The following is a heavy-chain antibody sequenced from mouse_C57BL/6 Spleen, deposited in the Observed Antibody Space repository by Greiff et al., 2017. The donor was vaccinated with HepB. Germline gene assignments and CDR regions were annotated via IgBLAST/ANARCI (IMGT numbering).Heavy chain of an antibody. CDR3: ASYGKRDYYAMDY. D-gene: IGHD2-1*01. V-gene: IGHV1-64*01. Sequence: VQLQQPGAELVKPGASVKLSCKASGYTFTSYWMHWVKQRPGQGLEWIGMIHPNSGSTNYNEKFKSKATLTVDKSSSTAYMQLSSLTSEDSAVYYCASYGKRDYYAMDYWGQGTSVTVSS. J-gene: IGHJ4*01. CDR1: GYTFTSYW. CDR2: IHPNSGST.